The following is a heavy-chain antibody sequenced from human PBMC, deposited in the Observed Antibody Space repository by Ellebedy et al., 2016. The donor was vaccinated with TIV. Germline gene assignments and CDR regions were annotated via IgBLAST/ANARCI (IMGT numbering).Heavy chain of an antibody. V-gene: IGHV3-30*18. CDR1: GFTFSSYG. Sequence: PEGSLRLSCAASGFTFSSYGMHWVRQAPGKGLEWVAVISYDGSNKYYADSVKGRFTISRDNSKNTLYLQMNSLRAEDTAVYYGAKDRGKALLWFGFDAFDIWGQGTMVTVSS. J-gene: IGHJ3*02. CDR3: AKDRGKALLWFGFDAFDI. D-gene: IGHD3-10*01. CDR2: ISYDGSNK.